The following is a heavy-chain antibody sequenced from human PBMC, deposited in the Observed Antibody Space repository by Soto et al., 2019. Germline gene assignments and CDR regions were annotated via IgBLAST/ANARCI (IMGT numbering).Heavy chain of an antibody. Sequence: SDTLSLTCADYGASFSGYYWSWMRQPPGKGLEWIEEINHSGSTNYNPSLKSRVTISVDTSKNQFSLKLSSVTAADTAVYYCARGSSMVRGVVYGMDVWGQGTTVT. D-gene: IGHD3-10*01. V-gene: IGHV4-34*01. J-gene: IGHJ6*02. CDR3: ARGSSMVRGVVYGMDV. CDR1: GASFSGYY. CDR2: INHSGST.